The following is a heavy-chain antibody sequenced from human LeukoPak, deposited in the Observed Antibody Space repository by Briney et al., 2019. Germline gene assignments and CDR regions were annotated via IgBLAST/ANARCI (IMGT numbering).Heavy chain of an antibody. D-gene: IGHD6-13*01. Sequence: PSETLSLTCTVSGASIENHYWSWIRQPAGKGLEWIGRFEPSGTTKYNPSLKSRITMSVDTSKNQFSLELNSVTAAGTAVYYCAKEGAAAGPDFDLWGQGTLVIVSS. CDR3: AKEGAAAGPDFDL. V-gene: IGHV4-4*07. J-gene: IGHJ4*02. CDR1: GASIENHY. CDR2: FEPSGTT.